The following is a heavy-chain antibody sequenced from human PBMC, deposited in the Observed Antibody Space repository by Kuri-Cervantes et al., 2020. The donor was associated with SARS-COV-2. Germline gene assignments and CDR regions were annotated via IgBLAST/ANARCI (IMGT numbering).Heavy chain of an antibody. J-gene: IGHJ4*02. V-gene: IGHV1-69*06. CDR1: GGTFSSYT. CDR2: IITAFGTA. CDR3: AKELLWFGDLHGGYFDY. Sequence: SVNVSCKASGGTFSSYTISWVRQAPGQGLEWMGGIITAFGTANYAQKFQDRVTLIADKSTSTVFMELSRLSSEDTAVYYCAKELLWFGDLHGGYFDYWGQGTLVTVSS. D-gene: IGHD3-10*01.